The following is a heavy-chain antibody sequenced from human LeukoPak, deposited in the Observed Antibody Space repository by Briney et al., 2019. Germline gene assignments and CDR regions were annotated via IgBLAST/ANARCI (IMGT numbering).Heavy chain of an antibody. Sequence: KPSETLSLTCAVSGYSISSGYYWGWIRQPPGEGLEWIGSIYHSGSTYYNPSLKSRVTISVDTSKNQFSLKLSSVTAADTAVYYCARSPERWLQLLIDYWGQGTLVTVSS. V-gene: IGHV4-38-2*01. CDR2: IYHSGST. CDR1: GYSISSGYY. D-gene: IGHD5-24*01. J-gene: IGHJ4*02. CDR3: ARSPERWLQLLIDY.